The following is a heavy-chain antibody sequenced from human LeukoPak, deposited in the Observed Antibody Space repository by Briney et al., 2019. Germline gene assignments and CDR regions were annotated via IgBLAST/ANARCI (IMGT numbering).Heavy chain of an antibody. CDR3: AKDYYRPSLYHYSDSTGKNYFDY. CDR1: GFTFSISG. J-gene: IGHJ4*02. Sequence: GGSLRLSCAASGFTFSISGMSWVRQAPGKGREWGLTISDSTSSTYYADSVKGRFTIATNSSQNTLYLQMNSLRAEDTAVYYCAKDYYRPSLYHYSDSTGKNYFDYWGQGTLVTVSS. CDR2: ISDSTSST. D-gene: IGHD3-22*01. V-gene: IGHV3-23*01.